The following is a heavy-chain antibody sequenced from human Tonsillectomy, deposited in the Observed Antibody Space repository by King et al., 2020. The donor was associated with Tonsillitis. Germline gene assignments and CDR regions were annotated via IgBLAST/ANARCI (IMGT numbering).Heavy chain of an antibody. D-gene: IGHD6-19*01. CDR3: AREAGGWPRGDFDF. CDR1: GFTFSSYA. Sequence: VQLVESGGGLVKPGGSLRLSCGASGFTFSSYAMNWVRHAPGKGLEWVSSISSGGDYIYYADSMKGRFTISRDNAKNSLYLQMNSLKADDTAVYYCAREAGGWPRGDFDFWGQGSLVTVSS. J-gene: IGHJ4*02. V-gene: IGHV3-21*01. CDR2: ISSGGDYI.